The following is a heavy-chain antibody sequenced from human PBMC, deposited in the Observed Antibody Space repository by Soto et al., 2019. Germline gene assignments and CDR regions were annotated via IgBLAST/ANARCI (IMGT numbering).Heavy chain of an antibody. Sequence: GWSLRLSCAASGFTFSSYGMPWVRQAPGKGLEWVAVISYDGSNKYYADSVKGRFTISRDNSKNTLYLQMNSLRAEDTAVYYCAKGRSAARYYGMDVWGQGTTVTVSS. CDR1: GFTFSSYG. CDR3: AKGRSAARYYGMDV. CDR2: ISYDGSNK. J-gene: IGHJ6*02. V-gene: IGHV3-30*18.